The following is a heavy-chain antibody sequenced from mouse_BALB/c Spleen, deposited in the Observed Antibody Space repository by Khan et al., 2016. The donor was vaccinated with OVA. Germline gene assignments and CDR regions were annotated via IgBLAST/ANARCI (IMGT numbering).Heavy chain of an antibody. CDR3: ARSVTISTVVVTDFDF. D-gene: IGHD1-1*01. CDR1: GYSITSDYA. CDR2: IKYSGIT. Sequence: EVQLQESGPGLVKPSQSLSLTCTDTGYSITSDYAWNWIRQFPGNRLEWMGYIKYSGITSYNPSLKSRISITRDTSKNQFFLQLNSVTTEDTATYYCARSVTISTVVVTDFDFWGQGTTLTVSS. J-gene: IGHJ2*01. V-gene: IGHV3-2*02.